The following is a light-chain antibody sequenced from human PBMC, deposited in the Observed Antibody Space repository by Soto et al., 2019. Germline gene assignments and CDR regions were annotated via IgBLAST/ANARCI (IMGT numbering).Light chain of an antibody. CDR3: QQLNDYPIT. V-gene: IGKV1-9*01. Sequence: DIQMTQSPSTLSASVGDRFTITCRASQGISSYLAWYQQKRGKAPKLLIYAASTLQSGVPSRFSGSGSGTEFTLTIISLQPEDFATYYCQQLNDYPITFGQGTRLEIK. J-gene: IGKJ5*01. CDR1: QGISSY. CDR2: AAS.